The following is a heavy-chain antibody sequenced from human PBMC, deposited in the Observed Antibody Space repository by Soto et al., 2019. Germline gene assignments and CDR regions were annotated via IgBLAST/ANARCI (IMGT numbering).Heavy chain of an antibody. CDR1: GYTFTRSG. J-gene: IGHJ6*02. CDR3: XXXGVAPYYXYGMDV. CDR2: ISTYNGDT. V-gene: IGHV1-18*01. D-gene: IGHD5-12*01. Sequence: QVQLVQSGAEVKKPGASVKVSCKASGYTFTRSGISWVRQAPGQGLEWMGWISTYNGDTNYAQTFQGRVTMTTDTXXXXXXXXXXXXXXXXXXXXXXXXXGVAPYYXYGMDVWGQGTPVTVSS.